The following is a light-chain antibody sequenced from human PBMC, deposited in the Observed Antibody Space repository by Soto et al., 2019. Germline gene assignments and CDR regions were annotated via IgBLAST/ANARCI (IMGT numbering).Light chain of an antibody. J-gene: IGLJ1*01. CDR1: SSDLGGYNY. CDR2: EVS. CDR3: SSCTNTITRYA. V-gene: IGLV2-14*01. Sequence: ALTQPASVSGSPGQSITISCTGTSSDLGGYNYVSWFQHHPGKAPKLIIYEVSYRPSGVSNRFSGSKSGDTASLTISGLQAEDEADYYCSSCTNTITRYAFGNGTKVTV.